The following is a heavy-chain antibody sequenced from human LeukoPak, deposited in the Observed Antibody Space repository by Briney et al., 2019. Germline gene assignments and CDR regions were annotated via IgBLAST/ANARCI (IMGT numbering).Heavy chain of an antibody. CDR1: GGSFSGYY. CDR2: INHSGST. D-gene: IGHD2-15*01. Sequence: SETLSLTCAVYGGSFSGYYWSWTRQPPGKGLEWIGEINHSGSTNYNPSLKSRVTISVDASKNLFALKLSSVTAADTAVYYCARDRYCSGGSCYLGWFDPWGQGTLVTVSS. V-gene: IGHV4-34*01. J-gene: IGHJ5*02. CDR3: ARDRYCSGGSCYLGWFDP.